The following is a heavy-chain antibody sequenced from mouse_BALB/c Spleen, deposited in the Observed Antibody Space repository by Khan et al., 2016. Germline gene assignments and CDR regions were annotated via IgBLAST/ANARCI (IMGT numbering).Heavy chain of an antibody. V-gene: IGHV5-6-5*01. CDR1: GFTFSSYA. CDR2: ISSGGSS. D-gene: IGHD2-1*01. J-gene: IGHJ2*01. Sequence: EVELVESGGGLVKPGGSLKLSCAASGFTFSSYAMSWVRQTPEKRLEWVASISSGGSSFYPDILKDRFTISRDNARNILYLHMSSVRSEDTDMYYCAGKVYYFSYWGQGTTLTVSA. CDR3: AGKVYYFSY.